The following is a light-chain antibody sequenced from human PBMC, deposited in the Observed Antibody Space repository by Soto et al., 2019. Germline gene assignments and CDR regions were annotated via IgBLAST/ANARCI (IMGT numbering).Light chain of an antibody. CDR3: ATWDDSMNIYV. V-gene: IGLV1-44*01. CDR2: RTA. J-gene: IGLJ1*01. Sequence: QSVMTHPPSAYCNPGHRITISCSGSSSDVVSNTVNWYQQVPGVAPKLLIYRTAQLPSGVPDRCSGSKSGTSASLVISGLQSGDEADYYCATWDDSMNIYVFATGTKVPVL. CDR1: SSDVVSNT.